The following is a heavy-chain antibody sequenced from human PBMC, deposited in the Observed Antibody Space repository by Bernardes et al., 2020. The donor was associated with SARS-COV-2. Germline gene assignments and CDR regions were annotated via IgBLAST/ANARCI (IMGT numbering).Heavy chain of an antibody. CDR2: FDPQYGDP. J-gene: IGHJ4*02. CDR3: ATDSISGIVIMAWVY. D-gene: IGHD3-3*01. V-gene: IGHV1-24*01. CDR1: GNSLTAAS. Sequence: SVQVSCKVSGNSLTAASIYWVRQAPGKGLEWMGSFDPQYGDPIYAQKFQGRITMTEDTSTDTAYMELSGLRSEDTAVYYCATDSISGIVIMAWVYWGQGTLVTVSS.